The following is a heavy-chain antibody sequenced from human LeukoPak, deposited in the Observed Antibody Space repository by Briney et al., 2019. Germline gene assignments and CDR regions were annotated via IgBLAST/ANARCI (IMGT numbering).Heavy chain of an antibody. V-gene: IGHV7-4-1*02. J-gene: IGHJ6*03. CDR3: ARRPRYCSSTSCPHQSYYYYYMDV. D-gene: IGHD2-2*01. CDR1: GYTFTGYY. Sequence: ASVKVSCKASGYTFTGYYMHWVRQAPGQGLEWMGWINTNTGNPTYAQGFTGRFVFSLDTSVSTAYLQISSLKAEDTAVYYCARRPRYCSSTSCPHQSYYYYYMDVWGKGTTVTVSS. CDR2: INTNTGNP.